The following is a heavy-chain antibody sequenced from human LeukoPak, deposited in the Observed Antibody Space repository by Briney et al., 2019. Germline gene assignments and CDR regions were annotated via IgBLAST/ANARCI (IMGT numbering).Heavy chain of an antibody. D-gene: IGHD5-24*01. Sequence: VASVKVSCKASGYTSTSNGISWVRQAPGKGLEWMGWISANSGNTKYAQKMQGRVTMTTETSSSTAYMELRNLRSDDTAVYYCARDKNYRLDYWGQGTLVTVSS. CDR1: GYTSTSNG. CDR3: ARDKNYRLDY. J-gene: IGHJ4*02. V-gene: IGHV1-18*01. CDR2: ISANSGNT.